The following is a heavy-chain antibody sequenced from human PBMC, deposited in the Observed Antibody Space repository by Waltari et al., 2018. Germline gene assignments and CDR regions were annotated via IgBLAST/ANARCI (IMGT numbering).Heavy chain of an antibody. Sequence: QVQLQESGPGLVKPSETLSLTCAVSGYSISSGYYWGWIRQPPGKGLEWIGSIYHSGSTYYNPSLKSRVTISVDTSKNKFSLKRSSVTAADTAVYYCARHSGDYGSGSYSFDYWGQGTLVTVSS. V-gene: IGHV4-38-2*01. D-gene: IGHD3-10*01. CDR1: GYSISSGYY. CDR3: ARHSGDYGSGSYSFDY. CDR2: IYHSGST. J-gene: IGHJ4*02.